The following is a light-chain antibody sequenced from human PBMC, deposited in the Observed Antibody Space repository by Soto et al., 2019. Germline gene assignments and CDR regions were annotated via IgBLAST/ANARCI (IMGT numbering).Light chain of an antibody. V-gene: IGLV2-18*02. CDR3: SSYTSSSTWV. Sequence: QSVLTQPPSVSGSPGQSVTISCTGTSSDLGSYHRVSWYQQPPGTAPKLMIYEVSNRPSGVPDPFSGSKSGNTASLTISGLQAEDEADYYCSSYTSSSTWVFGGGTKLTVL. CDR1: SSDLGSYHR. CDR2: EVS. J-gene: IGLJ3*02.